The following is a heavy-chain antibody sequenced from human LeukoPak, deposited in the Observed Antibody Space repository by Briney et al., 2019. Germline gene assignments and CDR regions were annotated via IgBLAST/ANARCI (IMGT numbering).Heavy chain of an antibody. Sequence: GGSLRLSCAASGFTFSSYSMNWVRQAPGKGLEWVSSISSSSSYIYYADSVKGRFTISRDNAKNSLYLQMTSLRAEDTAVYYCANSHKGAPGVHWGQGTLVTASS. J-gene: IGHJ4*02. CDR2: ISSSSSYI. V-gene: IGHV3-21*04. D-gene: IGHD1-1*01. CDR1: GFTFSSYS. CDR3: ANSHKGAPGVH.